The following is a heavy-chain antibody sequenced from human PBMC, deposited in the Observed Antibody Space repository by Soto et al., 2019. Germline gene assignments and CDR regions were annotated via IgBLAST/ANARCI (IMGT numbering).Heavy chain of an antibody. CDR1: GYTFTSYD. Sequence: ASVKVSCKASGYTFTSYDINWVRLATGQGLEWMGWMDPNSGNTGYAQKFQGRVTMTRNTSISTAYMELSSLRSEDTAVYYCARGGFGYYDFWSGYYSGDPYYYYGMDVWGQGTTVTVSS. CDR3: ARGGFGYYDFWSGYYSGDPYYYYGMDV. V-gene: IGHV1-8*01. D-gene: IGHD3-3*01. CDR2: MDPNSGNT. J-gene: IGHJ6*02.